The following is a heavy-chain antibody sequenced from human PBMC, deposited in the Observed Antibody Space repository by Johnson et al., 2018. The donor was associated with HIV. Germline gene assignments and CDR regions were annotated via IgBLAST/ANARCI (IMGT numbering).Heavy chain of an antibody. CDR2: ITTAGDT. CDR1: GFTFSSYA. CDR3: ARGVLAFDI. J-gene: IGHJ3*02. V-gene: IGHV3-13*01. D-gene: IGHD5/OR15-5a*01. Sequence: VQLVESGGGLVQPGGSLRLSCAASGFTFSSYAMSWVRQAPGKGLEWVSGITTAGDTYYPGSVKGRFTIFRENVKNSLYLQMNSLRAGDTAVYYCARGVLAFDIWGQGTMVTVSS.